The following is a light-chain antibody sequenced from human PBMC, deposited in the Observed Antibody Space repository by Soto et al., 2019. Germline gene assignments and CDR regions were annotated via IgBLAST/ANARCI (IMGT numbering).Light chain of an antibody. J-gene: IGKJ1*01. CDR2: GAS. CDR1: QSIRTN. Sequence: EIVLTQSPATLSVSAGGTVTLSCRASQSIRTNVAWYQQIPGQAPRLLVYGASTRATGVPARFSGSGSGIEFTLTISSLQSEDFAVYYCQQYNNWPTFGQGTKVEIK. V-gene: IGKV3-15*01. CDR3: QQYNNWPT.